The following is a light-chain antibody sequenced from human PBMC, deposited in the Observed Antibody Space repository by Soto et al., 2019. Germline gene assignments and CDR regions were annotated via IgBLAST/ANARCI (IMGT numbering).Light chain of an antibody. J-gene: IGKJ4*01. CDR1: QSVSTW. Sequence: DVQMTQSPSTLSATVGDRVTITCRASQSVSTWLAWYQQKPGKAPKLLIYQASTLQTGVPSRISGSGSGTEFTPTISSLQPDDFATYFCQQYSTYPLTFGGGTEVDIK. CDR2: QAS. CDR3: QQYSTYPLT. V-gene: IGKV1-5*03.